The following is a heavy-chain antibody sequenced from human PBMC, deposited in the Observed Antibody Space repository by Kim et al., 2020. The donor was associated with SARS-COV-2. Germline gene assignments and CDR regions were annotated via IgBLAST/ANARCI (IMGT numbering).Heavy chain of an antibody. CDR1: GGSISSSSYY. V-gene: IGHV4-39*01. CDR3: ARQLVDTAMAYFDY. CDR2: IYYSGST. Sequence: SETLSLTCTVSGGSISSSSYYWGWIRQPPGKGLEWIGSIYYSGSTYYNPSLKSRVTISVDTSKNQFSLKLSSVTAADTAVYYCARQLVDTAMAYFDYWGQGTLVTVSS. J-gene: IGHJ4*02. D-gene: IGHD5-18*01.